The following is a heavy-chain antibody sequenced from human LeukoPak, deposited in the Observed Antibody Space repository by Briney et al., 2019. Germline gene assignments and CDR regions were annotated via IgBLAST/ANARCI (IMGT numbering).Heavy chain of an antibody. CDR1: GFTFSSYE. D-gene: IGHD3-3*01. Sequence: GSLRLSCAASGFTFSSYEMNWVRQAPGKGLEWIGSIYYSGSTYYNPSLKSRVTISVDTSKNQFSLKLSSVTAADTAVYYCARDSTYYDFWSGYYPVLFDPWGQGTLVTVSS. J-gene: IGHJ5*02. CDR3: ARDSTYYDFWSGYYPVLFDP. V-gene: IGHV4-39*07. CDR2: IYYSGST.